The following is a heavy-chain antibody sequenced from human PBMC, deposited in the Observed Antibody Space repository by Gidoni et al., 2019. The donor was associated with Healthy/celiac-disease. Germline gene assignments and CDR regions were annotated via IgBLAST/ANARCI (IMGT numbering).Heavy chain of an antibody. Sequence: EVQLLESGGGLVQPGGSQRLPCAAPGFIFSSYAMSGVRQAPGKGLECVSAISGCGGSTYYADSVKGRFTISRDNSKNTLYLQMNSLRAEDTAVYYCAKAAVAGIVWGQGTLVTVSS. J-gene: IGHJ4*02. CDR2: ISGCGGST. CDR3: AKAAVAGIV. D-gene: IGHD6-19*01. CDR1: GFIFSSYA. V-gene: IGHV3-23*01.